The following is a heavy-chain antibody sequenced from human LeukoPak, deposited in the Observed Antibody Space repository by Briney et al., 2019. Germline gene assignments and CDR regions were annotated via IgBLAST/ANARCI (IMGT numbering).Heavy chain of an antibody. CDR3: ARDLATYDYVWGSYRYTGDYFDY. CDR1: GFTFTTYW. J-gene: IGHJ4*02. V-gene: IGHV3-7*01. D-gene: IGHD3-16*02. Sequence: PGESLRLSCAASGFTFTTYWMSWVRQPPGKGLEWVANIKQAGSEKYYVDSVKGRFTISRDNAKNSLYLQMNSLRAEDTAVYYCARDLATYDYVWGSYRYTGDYFDYWGQGTLVTVSS. CDR2: IKQAGSEK.